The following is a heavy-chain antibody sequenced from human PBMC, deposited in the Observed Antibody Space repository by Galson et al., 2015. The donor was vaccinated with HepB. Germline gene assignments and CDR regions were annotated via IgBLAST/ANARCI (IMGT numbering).Heavy chain of an antibody. CDR3: ARLQRLSSGSHKSFDY. CDR1: GGSISSSNDY. CDR2: ISYSGNA. D-gene: IGHD1-26*01. J-gene: IGHJ4*02. V-gene: IGHV4-39*01. Sequence: ETLSLTCTVSGGSISSSNDYWGWIRQPPGKGLEWIRNISYSGNADYNSSLRSRVTISVDTSQNQFSLKLSSVTAADTAVYYCARLQRLSSGSHKSFDYWGQGTLVTVSS.